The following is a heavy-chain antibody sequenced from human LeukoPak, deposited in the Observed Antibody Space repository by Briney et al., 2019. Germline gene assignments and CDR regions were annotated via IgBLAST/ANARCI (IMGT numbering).Heavy chain of an antibody. J-gene: IGHJ4*02. Sequence: TGGPLRLSCAASGFTFSSYAMSWVRQAPGKGLEWVSAISGSGGSTYYADSVKGRFTISRDNSKNTLYLQMNSLRAEDTAVCYCAKVEQWFGFYWGQGTLVTVSS. CDR2: ISGSGGST. D-gene: IGHD3-10*01. V-gene: IGHV3-23*01. CDR3: AKVEQWFGFY. CDR1: GFTFSSYA.